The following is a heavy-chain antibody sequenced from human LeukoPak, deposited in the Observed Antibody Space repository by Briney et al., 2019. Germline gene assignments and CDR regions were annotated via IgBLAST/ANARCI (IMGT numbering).Heavy chain of an antibody. J-gene: IGHJ5*02. CDR1: GGSFSGYY. CDR3: ARGARGYCSSTSCYSWFDP. D-gene: IGHD2-2*01. CDR2: INHSGST. V-gene: IGHV4-34*01. Sequence: SETLSLTCAVYGGSFSGYYWSWIRQPPGKGLEWIGEINHSGSTNYNPFLKSRVTISVDTSKNQFSLKLSSVTAADTAVYYCARGARGYCSSTSCYSWFDPWGQGTLVTVSS.